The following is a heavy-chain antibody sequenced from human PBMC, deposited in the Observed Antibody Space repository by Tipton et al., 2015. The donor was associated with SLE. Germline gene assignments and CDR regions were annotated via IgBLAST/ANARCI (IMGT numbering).Heavy chain of an antibody. J-gene: IGHJ4*02. CDR2: IHSSGSI. CDR3: ARSDGGY. Sequence: TLSLTCTVSGGPINSYYWSWIRQPPGKGMEWIGYIHSSGSINYNSSLESRVTISIDTSRNQFSLKLTSVTAADTAVYYCARSDGGYWGQGTLVTVSS. V-gene: IGHV4-59*07. D-gene: IGHD3-16*01. CDR1: GGPINSYY.